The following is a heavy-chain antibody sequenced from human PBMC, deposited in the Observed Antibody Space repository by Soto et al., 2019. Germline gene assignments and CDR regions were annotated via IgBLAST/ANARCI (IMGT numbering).Heavy chain of an antibody. Sequence: HPGGSLRLSCAASGFTFSSYAMHWVRQAPGKGLEWVAVISYDGSNKYYADSVKGRFTISRDNSKNTLYLQMNSLRAEDTAVYYCARDKGGPIAGTTPQVLGIDYWGQGTLVTVSS. D-gene: IGHD1-7*01. CDR3: ARDKGGPIAGTTPQVLGIDY. CDR1: GFTFSSYA. CDR2: ISYDGSNK. J-gene: IGHJ4*02. V-gene: IGHV3-30-3*01.